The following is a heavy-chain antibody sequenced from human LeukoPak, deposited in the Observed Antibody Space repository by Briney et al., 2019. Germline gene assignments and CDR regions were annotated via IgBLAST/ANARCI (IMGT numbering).Heavy chain of an antibody. CDR3: ARALRLRAARPGYYGMDV. Sequence: SETLSLTCAVYGGSFSGYYWSWIRQPPGKGLEWIGEINHSGSTNYNPSLKSRVTISVDTSKNQFSLKLSSVTAADTAVYYCARALRLRAARPGYYGMDVWGQGTTVTVSS. CDR2: INHSGST. CDR1: GGSFSGYY. D-gene: IGHD6-6*01. V-gene: IGHV4-34*01. J-gene: IGHJ6*02.